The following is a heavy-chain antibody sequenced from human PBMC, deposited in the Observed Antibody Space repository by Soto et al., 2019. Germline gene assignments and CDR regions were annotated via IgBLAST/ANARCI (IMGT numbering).Heavy chain of an antibody. CDR2: ISGSGGST. V-gene: IGHV3-23*01. CDR1: GFTFSSYA. CDR3: AKSFEYSSSSTSYYFDY. D-gene: IGHD6-6*01. Sequence: GSLRLSCAASGFTFSSYAMSWVRQAPGKGLEWVSAISGSGGSTYYADSVKGRFTISRDNSKNTLYLQMNSLRAGDTAVYYCAKSFEYSSSSTSYYFDYWGQGTLVTVSS. J-gene: IGHJ4*02.